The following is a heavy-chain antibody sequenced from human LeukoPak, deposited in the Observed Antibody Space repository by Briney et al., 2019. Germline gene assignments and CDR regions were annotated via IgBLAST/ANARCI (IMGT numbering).Heavy chain of an antibody. Sequence: GGSLRLSCAASGFTFSSYSMNWVRQAPGKGLEWVSSISSSSSYIYYADSVKGRFTISRDSAKNSLYLQMNSLRAEDTAVYYCARDLGYSYGANPFDYWGQGTLVTVSS. D-gene: IGHD5-18*01. CDR2: ISSSSSYI. V-gene: IGHV3-21*01. J-gene: IGHJ4*02. CDR3: ARDLGYSYGANPFDY. CDR1: GFTFSSYS.